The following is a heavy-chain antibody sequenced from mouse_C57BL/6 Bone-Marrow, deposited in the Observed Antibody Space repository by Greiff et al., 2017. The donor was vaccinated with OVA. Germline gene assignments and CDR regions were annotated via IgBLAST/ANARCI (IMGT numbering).Heavy chain of an antibody. CDR3: ARPDSSGYAWFAY. J-gene: IGHJ3*01. V-gene: IGHV8-8*01. Sequence: QVTLKESGPGILQPSQTLSLTCSFSGFSMSTFGMGVGWIRQPSGKGMEWLVHIWWDDDKYYKPALKSRLTISKDTSKNQVFLKIANVDTADTATYYCARPDSSGYAWFAYWGQGTLVTVSA. CDR1: GFSMSTFGMG. CDR2: IWWDDDK. D-gene: IGHD3-2*02.